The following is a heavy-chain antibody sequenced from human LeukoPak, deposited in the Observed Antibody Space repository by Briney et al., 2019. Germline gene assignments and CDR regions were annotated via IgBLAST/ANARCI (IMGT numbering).Heavy chain of an antibody. J-gene: IGHJ4*02. Sequence: GGSLRLSCAASGFIFSNYAIHWVRQAPGKGLEWLAVIIYDGSNEYYADSVKGRFTISRDNSKNTVYLQMNSLRPEDTAVYYCARMNRGGGDYWGQGTLVTVSS. CDR2: IIYDGSNE. CDR3: ARMNRGGGDY. D-gene: IGHD1-14*01. CDR1: GFIFSNYA. V-gene: IGHV3-30-3*01.